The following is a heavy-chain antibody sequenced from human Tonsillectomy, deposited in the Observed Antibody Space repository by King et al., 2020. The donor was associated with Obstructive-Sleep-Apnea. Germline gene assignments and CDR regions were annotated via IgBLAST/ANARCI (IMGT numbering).Heavy chain of an antibody. Sequence: VQLVESGGGLVQPGGSLRLSCAASGFTVSSNYMSWVRQAPGKGLEWVSVIYSGGSTYYADSVKGRFTISRDKSKNTLYLQMNSLRAEDTAVYYCARSDGYNMFDYWGQGTLVTVSS. CDR3: ARSDGYNMFDY. J-gene: IGHJ4*02. V-gene: IGHV3-66*01. CDR2: IYSGGST. D-gene: IGHD5-24*01. CDR1: GFTVSSNY.